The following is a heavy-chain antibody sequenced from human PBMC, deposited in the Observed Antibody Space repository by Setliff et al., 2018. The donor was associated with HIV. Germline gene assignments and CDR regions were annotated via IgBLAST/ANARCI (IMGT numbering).Heavy chain of an antibody. V-gene: IGHV5-51*01. J-gene: IGHJ3*02. D-gene: IGHD4-17*01. Sequence: GESLKISCKGSGYYFTNYWIGWVRQMPGKGLEWMGIIYPGDSDTRYSPSFQGQVTISADKSISTAYLQWSSLKASDTAIYYCARGSSSVNYYHYGLDVWNDAFDIWGQGTKVTVS. CDR1: GYYFTNYW. CDR3: ARGSSSVNYYHYGLDVWNDAFDI. CDR2: IYPGDSDT.